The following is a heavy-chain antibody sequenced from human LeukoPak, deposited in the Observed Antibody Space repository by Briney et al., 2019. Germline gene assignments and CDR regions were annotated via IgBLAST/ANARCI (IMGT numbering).Heavy chain of an antibody. J-gene: IGHJ4*02. CDR2: TSYDGSNK. D-gene: IGHD4/OR15-4a*01. CDR1: RFTFNSFG. V-gene: IGHV3-33*05. CDR3: ARRAGAYSHPYDY. Sequence: GGSLRLSCATSRFTFNSFGMHWARQAPGKGLEWVAFTSYDGSNKDYADSVKGRFTISRDNSKNTLYLQMNSLRAEDTAVYYCARRAGAYSHPYDYWGQGTLVTVSS.